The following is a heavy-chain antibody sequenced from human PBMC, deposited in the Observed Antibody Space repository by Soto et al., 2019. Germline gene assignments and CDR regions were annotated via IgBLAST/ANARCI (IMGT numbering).Heavy chain of an antibody. CDR1: GFTFSNAW. Sequence: GGSLRLSCAASGFTFSNAWMSWVRQAPGKGLEWVGRIKSKTDGGTTDYAAPVKGRFTISRDDSKNTLYLQMNSLKTEDTAVYYCTTDRSLGPPGAAYWGQGTLVTVSS. V-gene: IGHV3-15*01. J-gene: IGHJ4*02. CDR3: TTDRSLGPPGAAY. D-gene: IGHD7-27*01. CDR2: IKSKTDGGTT.